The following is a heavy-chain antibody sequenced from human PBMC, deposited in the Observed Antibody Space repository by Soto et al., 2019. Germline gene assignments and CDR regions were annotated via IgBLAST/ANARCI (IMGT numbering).Heavy chain of an antibody. CDR1: GGSISSNKW. Sequence: SETLSLTCAVYGGSISSNKWWSWVRQPPGKGLEWIGEIYHSGSTNYNPSLKSRVTISLDKSKNQFSLKLTSVTAADSAVYYCARVAYSDSSGNYYYFDYWGQGTLVTVSS. CDR3: ARVAYSDSSGNYYYFDY. D-gene: IGHD3-22*01. V-gene: IGHV4-4*02. J-gene: IGHJ4*02. CDR2: IYHSGST.